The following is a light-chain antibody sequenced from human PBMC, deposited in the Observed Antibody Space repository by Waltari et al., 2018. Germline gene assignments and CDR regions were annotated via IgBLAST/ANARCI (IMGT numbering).Light chain of an antibody. CDR3: QVWDSGSNHYV. CDR1: KIGSKS. CDR2: HDN. J-gene: IGLJ1*01. V-gene: IGLV3-21*02. Sequence: SYVLTQPLPVSVAPGQTATITCGGDKIGSKSVHWYQQKPGRAPVLALYHDNTRHPEIPDRLSGSNSGNTAALTISRVDAGDEAEYYCQVWDSGSNHYVFGTVTKVTVL.